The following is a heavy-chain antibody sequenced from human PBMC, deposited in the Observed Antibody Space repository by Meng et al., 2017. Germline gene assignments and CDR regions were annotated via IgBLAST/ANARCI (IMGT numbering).Heavy chain of an antibody. CDR1: GGTFSSYA. D-gene: IGHD3-10*01. CDR3: ARGMVRGVIGWFDP. J-gene: IGHJ5*02. V-gene: IGHV1-69*05. CDR2: IIPIFGTA. Sequence: SVKVSCKASGGTFSSYAISWVRQAPGQGLEWMGGIIPIFGTANYAQKLQGRVTITTDESTSTAYMELSSLRSEDTAVYYCARGMVRGVIGWFDPWGQGTLVTVSS.